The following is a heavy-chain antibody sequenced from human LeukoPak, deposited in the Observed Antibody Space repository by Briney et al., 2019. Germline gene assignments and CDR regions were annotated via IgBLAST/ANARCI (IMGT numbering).Heavy chain of an antibody. Sequence: GRSLRLSCAASGFTFDDYAMHWVRQAPGKGLEWVPGISWNSGSIGYADSVKGRFTISRDNSKNSLYLQMNSLRTEDTALYYCAKDMGGVYSSSWYDLVNYFDYWGQGTLVTVSS. CDR1: GFTFDDYA. D-gene: IGHD6-13*01. J-gene: IGHJ4*02. V-gene: IGHV3-9*01. CDR3: AKDMGGVYSSSWYDLVNYFDY. CDR2: ISWNSGSI.